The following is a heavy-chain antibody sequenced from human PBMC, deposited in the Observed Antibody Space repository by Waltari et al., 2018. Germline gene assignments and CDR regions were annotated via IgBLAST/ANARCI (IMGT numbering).Heavy chain of an antibody. V-gene: IGHV4-39*07. CDR1: GVSISTSNYY. Sequence: QESGPGLVKPSETLSLTCTVSGVSISTSNYYWGWVRQPPGKGLEWIGTISCRGVFYYNSPLERRVTRSLDTSKNQFSLRLASVIAADTAVYYCARNSGDLSWPWGQGTLVIVSS. J-gene: IGHJ5*02. CDR3: ARNSGDLSWP. CDR2: ISCRGVF. D-gene: IGHD3-16*02.